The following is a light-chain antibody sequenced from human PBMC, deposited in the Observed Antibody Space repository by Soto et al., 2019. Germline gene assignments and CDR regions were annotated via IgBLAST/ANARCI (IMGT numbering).Light chain of an antibody. CDR1: SSDVGSYNI. CDR2: EGN. CDR3: CSYAGSSTLV. J-gene: IGLJ2*01. V-gene: IGLV2-23*01. Sequence: QAVVTQPASVSGSPGQSITISCTGTSSDVGSYNIVSWYQQHPGKAPKLMIYEGNKRPSGVSNRFSGSKSGNTASLTISGLQAEDEADYYCCSYAGSSTLVFGGGTKLTVL.